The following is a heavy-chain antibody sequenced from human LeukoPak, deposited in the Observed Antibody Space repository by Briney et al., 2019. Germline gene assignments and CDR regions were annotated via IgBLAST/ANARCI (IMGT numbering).Heavy chain of an antibody. CDR2: IYYSRST. Sequence: AETLSLTCTVSGGSISSSSYYWGWIRQPPGKGLEWIGSIYYSRSTYYNPSLKSRVTISVDTSKNQFSLKLSSLTAADTAVYYCARGVTMIVVVIHDWYFDLWGRGTLVTVSS. V-gene: IGHV4-39*01. J-gene: IGHJ2*01. D-gene: IGHD3-22*01. CDR3: ARGVTMIVVVIHDWYFDL. CDR1: GGSISSSSYY.